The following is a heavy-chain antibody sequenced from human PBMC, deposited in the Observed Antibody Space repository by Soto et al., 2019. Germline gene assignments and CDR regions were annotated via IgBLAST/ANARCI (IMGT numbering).Heavy chain of an antibody. CDR2: INPNSGGT. CDR1: GYTFTGYY. J-gene: IGHJ4*02. V-gene: IGHV1-2*02. Sequence: ASVKVSCKASGYTFTGYYMHWVRQAPGQGLEWMGWINPNSGGTIYAQKFQGRVTMTEDTSTDTAYMELSSLRSEDTAVYYCATGSIYSSSSLPFDYWGQGTLVTVSS. CDR3: ATGSIYSSSSLPFDY. D-gene: IGHD6-6*01.